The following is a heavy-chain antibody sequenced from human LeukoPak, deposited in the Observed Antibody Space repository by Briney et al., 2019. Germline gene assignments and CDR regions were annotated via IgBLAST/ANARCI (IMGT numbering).Heavy chain of an antibody. CDR1: GGSISNDY. CDR2: IYTSGST. J-gene: IGHJ2*01. D-gene: IGHD4-17*01. Sequence: PSETLSLTCTVSGGSISNDYWSWIRQPPGKGLEWIGYIYTSGSTNYNPSLKSRVTISVDTSKNQFSLKLSSVTAADTAVYCCARDHDYGDYVRWYFDLWGRGTLVTVSS. CDR3: ARDHDYGDYVRWYFDL. V-gene: IGHV4-4*09.